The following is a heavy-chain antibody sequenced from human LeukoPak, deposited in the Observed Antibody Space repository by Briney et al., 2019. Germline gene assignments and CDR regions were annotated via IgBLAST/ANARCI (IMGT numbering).Heavy chain of an antibody. CDR1: GGSISSYY. Sequence: SETLSLTCTVSGGSISSYYWSWIRQPAGKGLEWIGRIYTSGSTNYNPSLKSRVTMSVDTSKNQFSLKLSSVTAADTAVYYCARDPTTYYDFWSGYFDFDYWGQGTLVTVPS. D-gene: IGHD3-3*01. V-gene: IGHV4-4*07. J-gene: IGHJ4*02. CDR2: IYTSGST. CDR3: ARDPTTYYDFWSGYFDFDY.